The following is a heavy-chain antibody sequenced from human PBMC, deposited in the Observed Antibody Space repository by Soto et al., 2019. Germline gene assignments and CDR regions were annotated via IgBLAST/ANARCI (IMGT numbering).Heavy chain of an antibody. Sequence: SVKVSCKASGDTFSGYPINWVRQAPGEGLEWMGRIIPVIGTTNDAQRFEGRVTFTADESTNTAYMELRGLLSGDTAVYYCARDGGFGELKYWGPGTLVTVSS. D-gene: IGHD3-10*01. CDR3: ARDGGFGELKY. CDR1: GDTFSGYP. J-gene: IGHJ4*02. CDR2: IIPVIGTT. V-gene: IGHV1-69*11.